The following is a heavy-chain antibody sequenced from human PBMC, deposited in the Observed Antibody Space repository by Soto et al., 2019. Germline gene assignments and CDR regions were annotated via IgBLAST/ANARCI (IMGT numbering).Heavy chain of an antibody. CDR1: GGTFSSYA. CDR3: ARVPRILVIRGQDGMDV. V-gene: IGHV1-69*06. CDR2: IIPIFGTA. D-gene: IGHD3-9*01. Sequence: QVQLVQSGAEVKKPGSSVKVSCKASGGTFSSYAISWVRQAPGQGLEWMGGIIPIFGTANYAQKFQGRVTITADKSTSTAYMELSSLRSEDTAVYYCARVPRILVIRGQDGMDVWGQGTTVTVSS. J-gene: IGHJ6*02.